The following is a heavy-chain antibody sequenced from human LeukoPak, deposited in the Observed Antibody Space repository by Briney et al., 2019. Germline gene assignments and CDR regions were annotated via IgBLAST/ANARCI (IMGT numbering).Heavy chain of an antibody. V-gene: IGHV4-4*02. CDR1: GGSISSSNW. CDR2: IYHSGST. J-gene: IGHJ4*02. CDR3: ARAAYSGSYHSDY. Sequence: PSETLSLTCAVSGGSISSSNWWSWVRQPPGKGLEWIGEIYHSGSTNYNPSLKSRVTISVDKSKNQFSLKLSSVTAAGTAVYYCARAAYSGSYHSDYWGQGTLVTVSS. D-gene: IGHD1-26*01.